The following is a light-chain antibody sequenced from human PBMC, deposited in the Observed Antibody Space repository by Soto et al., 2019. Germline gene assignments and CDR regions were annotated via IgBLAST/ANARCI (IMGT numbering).Light chain of an antibody. V-gene: IGKV1-9*01. CDR2: AAS. CDR3: QQLDNYPIT. J-gene: IGKJ5*01. Sequence: EIHLTQSPSFLSASVGDRVTITCRSSQVLNSYLSWYQQKPGKAPKLVIYAASTLPSGVPTRFSGSGSGTEFTLTISSLQPEDFATYHCQQLDNYPITFGQGTRLEIK. CDR1: QVLNSY.